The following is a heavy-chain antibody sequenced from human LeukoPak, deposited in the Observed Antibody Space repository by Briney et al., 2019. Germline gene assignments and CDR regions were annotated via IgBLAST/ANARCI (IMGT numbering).Heavy chain of an antibody. J-gene: IGHJ4*02. CDR1: GFTFSTYE. D-gene: IGHD3-16*02. CDR3: ARDRGKHILTTFGGAITLGGFDY. Sequence: PGGSLRLSCAASGFTFSTYEMNWVRQAPGKGLEWVSYISASGRNIYSADSVKGRFTISRDNAKNSLSLQMNSLRAEDTAVYYCARDRGKHILTTFGGAITLGGFDYWGQGTLVTVSS. V-gene: IGHV3-48*03. CDR2: ISASGRNI.